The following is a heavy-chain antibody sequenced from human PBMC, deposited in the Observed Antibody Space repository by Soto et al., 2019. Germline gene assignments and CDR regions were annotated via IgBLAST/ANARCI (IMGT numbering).Heavy chain of an antibody. D-gene: IGHD3-10*01. J-gene: IGHJ3*02. V-gene: IGHV4-34*01. CDR2: INHSGST. CDR3: ASATTVRYAFDI. Sequence: QVQLQQWGAGLLKPSETLSLTCAVYGGSFSGYYWSWIRQPPGKGLEWIGEINHSGSTNYNPSLKSRVTISVDTSKNQFSLKLSSVTAADTAVYYCASATTVRYAFDIWGQGTMVTVSS. CDR1: GGSFSGYY.